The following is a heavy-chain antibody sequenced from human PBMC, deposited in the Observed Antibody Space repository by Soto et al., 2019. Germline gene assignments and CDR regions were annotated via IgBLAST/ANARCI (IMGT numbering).Heavy chain of an antibody. CDR1: GYTLTELS. D-gene: IGHD2-15*01. CDR2: FDPEDGET. V-gene: IGHV1-24*01. CDR3: ATEPSPYEDNSFNHIPSRPH. J-gene: IGHJ4*02. Sequence: ASVKVSCKVSGYTLTELSMHWVLQAPGKGLEWMGGFDPEDGETIYAQKFQGRVTMTEDTSTDTAYMELSSLRSEDTAVYYCATEPSPYEDNSFNHIPSRPHWGQGTLLTVSS.